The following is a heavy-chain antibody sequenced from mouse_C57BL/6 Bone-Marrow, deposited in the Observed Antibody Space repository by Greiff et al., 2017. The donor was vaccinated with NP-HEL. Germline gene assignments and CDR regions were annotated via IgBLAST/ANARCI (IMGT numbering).Heavy chain of an antibody. D-gene: IGHD1-1*01. J-gene: IGHJ2*01. Sequence: QVQLQQSGAELVKPGASVKISCKASGYAFSSYWMNWVKQRPGKGLEWIGQIYPGDGDTNYNGKFKGKATLTADKSSSTAYMQLSSLTAEDAAVYFCARYYGSSYYFDYWGQGTTLTVSS. CDR2: IYPGDGDT. CDR3: ARYYGSSYYFDY. V-gene: IGHV1-80*01. CDR1: GYAFSSYW.